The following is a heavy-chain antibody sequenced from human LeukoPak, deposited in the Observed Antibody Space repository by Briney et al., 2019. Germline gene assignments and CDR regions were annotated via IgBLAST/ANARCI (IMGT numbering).Heavy chain of an antibody. V-gene: IGHV3-21*04. Sequence: PGGSLRLSCAGSGFTFSSYNMNWVRQAPGKGLEWVSSISGSSSYIYYADSVKGRFTISRGNAKNSLYLQMNSLRAEDTALYYCAKAKRLGPFDYWGQGTLVTVSS. D-gene: IGHD1-1*01. CDR2: ISGSSSYI. CDR1: GFTFSSYN. CDR3: AKAKRLGPFDY. J-gene: IGHJ4*02.